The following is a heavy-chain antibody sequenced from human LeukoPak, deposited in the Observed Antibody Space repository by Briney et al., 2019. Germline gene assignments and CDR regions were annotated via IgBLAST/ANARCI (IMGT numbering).Heavy chain of an antibody. CDR3: ARGYFDWLFDY. CDR2: FDYTGSAGST. V-gene: IGHV4-59*01. Sequence: KSSETLSLTCTVSGGSISSYYWSWIRQPPGKGLEWIGYFDYTGSAGSTNYNPSLKSRVTISVDTSKNQFSLKLTSVTAADTAVYYCARGYFDWLFDYWGQGTLVSVSS. J-gene: IGHJ4*02. D-gene: IGHD3-9*01. CDR1: GGSISSYY.